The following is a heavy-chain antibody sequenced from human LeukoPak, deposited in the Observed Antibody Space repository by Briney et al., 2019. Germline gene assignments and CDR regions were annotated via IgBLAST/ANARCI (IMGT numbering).Heavy chain of an antibody. CDR2: IKQDGSEK. Sequence: GGSLRLSCAASGFTFSSYWMSWVRQAPGKGLEWVANIKQDGSEKYYVDSVKGRFTISRDNAKNSLYLQMNSLRAEDTAVYYCAREKTYYYGSGSYYEDYWGQGTLVTVSS. D-gene: IGHD3-10*01. CDR1: GFTFSSYW. V-gene: IGHV3-7*01. J-gene: IGHJ4*02. CDR3: AREKTYYYGSGSYYEDY.